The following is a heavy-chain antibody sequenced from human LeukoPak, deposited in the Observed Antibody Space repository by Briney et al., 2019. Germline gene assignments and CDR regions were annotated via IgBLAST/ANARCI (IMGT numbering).Heavy chain of an antibody. J-gene: IGHJ5*02. CDR3: AKGGAPSSRYAPWWFDP. Sequence: GGSLRLSCAASGFTVSNNYMTWVRQAAGKGLEWVSIIYGDGATHYADSVKGRFIISRDNSKNTLDLQMHSLRVEDTAVYYCAKGGAPSSRYAPWWFDPWGQGTLVTVSS. D-gene: IGHD6-13*01. CDR1: GFTVSNNY. CDR2: IYGDGAT. V-gene: IGHV3-66*01.